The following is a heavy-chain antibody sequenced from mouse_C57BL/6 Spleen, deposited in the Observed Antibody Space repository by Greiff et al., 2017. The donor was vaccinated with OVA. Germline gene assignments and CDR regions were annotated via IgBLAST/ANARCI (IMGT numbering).Heavy chain of an antibody. D-gene: IGHD1-1*01. CDR3: ARPLYYGSSYGYFDV. V-gene: IGHV14-3*01. CDR1: GFNIKNTY. Sequence: DVKLQESVAELVRPGASVKLSCTASGFNIKNTYMHWVKQRPEQGLEWIGRIDPANGNTKYAPKFQGKATITADTSSNTAYLQLSSLTSEDTAIYYCARPLYYGSSYGYFDVWGTGTTVTVSS. J-gene: IGHJ1*03. CDR2: IDPANGNT.